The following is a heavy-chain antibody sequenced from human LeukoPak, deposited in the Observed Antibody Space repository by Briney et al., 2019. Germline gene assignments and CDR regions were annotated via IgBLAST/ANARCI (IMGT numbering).Heavy chain of an antibody. CDR3: ARGRYSAGDNWFDP. CDR2: IHYTGST. CDR1: GGSISSYY. J-gene: IGHJ5*02. Sequence: PSETLSLTCTVSGGSISSYYWSWIRQSPGKGLEWIGYIHYTGSTNYNPSLKSRVTMLIDTSKNQFPLKLSSVTAADTAVYYCARGRYSAGDNWFDPWGQGTLVTVSS. D-gene: IGHD3-9*01. V-gene: IGHV4-59*01.